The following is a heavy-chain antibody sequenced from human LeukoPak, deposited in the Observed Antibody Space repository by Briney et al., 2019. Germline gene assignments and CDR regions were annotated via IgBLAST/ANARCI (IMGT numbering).Heavy chain of an antibody. CDR1: EFTFSSYW. D-gene: IGHD6-13*01. J-gene: IGHJ4*02. V-gene: IGHV3-7*04. CDR2: IKQDGSEK. CDR3: ARDRSAAGLFDS. Sequence: GGSLSLSCAASEFTFSSYWMSWVRQAPGKGLEWVANIKQDGSEKNYVDSVKGRFTISRDNAKNSLYLQMNSLRAEDTAVYYCARDRSAAGLFDSWGQGTLVTVSS.